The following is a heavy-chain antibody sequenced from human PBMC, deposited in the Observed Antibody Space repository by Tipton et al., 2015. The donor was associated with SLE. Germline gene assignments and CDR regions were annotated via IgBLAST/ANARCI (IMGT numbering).Heavy chain of an antibody. V-gene: IGHV3-74*01. J-gene: IGHJ6*02. CDR2: VSGDASST. Sequence: SLRLSCEASGSTFSTYWMHWVRQSTGKGLVWVSIVSGDASSTRYADSVKGRFTISRNNAKNTLYLQMNSLRAEDTAVYYCARDAGMHMDVWGQGTAVTVSS. CDR3: ARDAGMHMDV. CDR1: GSTFSTYW. D-gene: IGHD2-2*01.